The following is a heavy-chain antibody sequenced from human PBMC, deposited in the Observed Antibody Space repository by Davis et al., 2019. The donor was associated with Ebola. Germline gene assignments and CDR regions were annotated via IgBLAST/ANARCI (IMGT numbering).Heavy chain of an antibody. CDR1: GFTFSDFA. V-gene: IGHV3-30-3*01. J-gene: IGHJ3*02. CDR2: IAYDGSVK. D-gene: IGHD1-14*01. Sequence: GESLKISCAASGFTFSDFAMHWVRRIPGNGLEWVSVIAYDGSVKYYADSVRGRFTTSRDNSKNTLYLQLNSLTDDDTAMYYCARDPDLTGTNDAFDIWGQGTVVTVSS. CDR3: ARDPDLTGTNDAFDI.